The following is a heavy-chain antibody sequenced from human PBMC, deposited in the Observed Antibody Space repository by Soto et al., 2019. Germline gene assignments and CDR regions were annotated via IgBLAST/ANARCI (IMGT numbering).Heavy chain of an antibody. V-gene: IGHV3-74*01. D-gene: IGHD3-10*01. CDR2: INTDGSST. CDR3: ARSPGGYYND. Sequence: EVQLVESGGGLVQPGGSLRLSCAASGFSFSGYWMNWVRQGPGKGLVWVSRINTDGSSTNYADSVKGRFTISRDNAKNTVYLQMSSLSAADKAVYYCARSPGGYYNDWGQGTMGTASS. CDR1: GFSFSGYW. J-gene: IGHJ3*01.